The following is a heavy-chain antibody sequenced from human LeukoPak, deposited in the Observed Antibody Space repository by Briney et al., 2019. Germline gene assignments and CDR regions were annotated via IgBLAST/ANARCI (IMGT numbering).Heavy chain of an antibody. CDR2: ISGSGGTT. CDR3: ARDGIFDY. CDR1: GFTFSSYA. Sequence: GGSLRLSCAASGFTFSSYAMSWVRQAPGKGLEWVSVISGSGGTTHYADSVKGRFTISRGDAKNSLYLQMNSLRAEDTAVYYCARDGIFDYWGQGTLVTVSS. J-gene: IGHJ4*02. V-gene: IGHV3-23*01.